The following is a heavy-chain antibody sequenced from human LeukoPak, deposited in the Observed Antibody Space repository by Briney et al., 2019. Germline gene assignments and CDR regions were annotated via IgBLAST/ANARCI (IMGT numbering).Heavy chain of an antibody. D-gene: IGHD6-13*01. V-gene: IGHV4-59*01. J-gene: IGHJ6*03. CDR1: GGSISSYY. CDR3: ARRHNSWYMFMDV. CDR2: IYYSGST. Sequence: SETLSLTCTVSGGSISSYYWSWIRQPPGKGLEWIGYIYYSGSTNYNPSLKSRVTISVDTSKNQFSLKLSSVTAADTAVYYCARRHNSWYMFMDVWGKGTTVTISS.